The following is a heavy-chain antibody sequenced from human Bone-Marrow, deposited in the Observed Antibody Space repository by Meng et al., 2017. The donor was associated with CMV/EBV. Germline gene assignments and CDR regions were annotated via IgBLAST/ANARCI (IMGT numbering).Heavy chain of an antibody. CDR2: ISASGGSK. V-gene: IGHV3-23*01. CDR1: GFTFSSYA. Sequence: GESLKISCAASGFTFSSYAMSWVRQAPGKGLEWVSAISASGGSKYYADSVKGRFTISRDNSKNTLYLQMNSLRAEDTAVYYCAKEPIVGATVYWGQGTLVTVSS. J-gene: IGHJ4*02. D-gene: IGHD1-26*01. CDR3: AKEPIVGATVY.